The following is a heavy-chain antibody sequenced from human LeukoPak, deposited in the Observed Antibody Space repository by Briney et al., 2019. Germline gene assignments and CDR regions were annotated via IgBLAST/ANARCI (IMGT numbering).Heavy chain of an antibody. J-gene: IGHJ6*02. CDR2: IYSGGST. D-gene: IGHD2/OR15-2a*01. Sequence: GGSLRLSCAASGFTVSSNYMSWVRQAPGKGLEWVSVIYSGGSTYYADSVKDRFTISRDNSKNTLYLQMNSLRAEDTAVYYCASDYLRPAYYYYGMDVWGQGTTVTVSS. V-gene: IGHV3-66*01. CDR1: GFTVSSNY. CDR3: ASDYLRPAYYYYGMDV.